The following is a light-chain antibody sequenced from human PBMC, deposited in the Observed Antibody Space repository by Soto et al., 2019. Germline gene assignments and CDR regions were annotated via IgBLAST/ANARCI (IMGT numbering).Light chain of an antibody. J-gene: IGKJ1*01. Sequence: DIVMTQSPDSLAVSLGEGATINCKSSQSVLYSSNNKNYLTWYQQKPGQPPKLLIYWASTREFGVPDRFSGSGSGTDFTLTISSLQAEDVAVYYCQQYYSTPRTFGHGTKVDI. CDR2: WAS. CDR1: QSVLYSSNNKNY. CDR3: QQYYSTPRT. V-gene: IGKV4-1*01.